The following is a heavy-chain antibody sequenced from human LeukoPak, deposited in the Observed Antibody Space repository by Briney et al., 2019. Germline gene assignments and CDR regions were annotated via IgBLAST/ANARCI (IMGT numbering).Heavy chain of an antibody. J-gene: IGHJ5*01. D-gene: IGHD5/OR15-5a*01. Sequence: SETLSLTCTVSGGSISSSPYYWGWIRQPPGKGLEWIGYIYYTGSSHSNASLESRVTMSVDTSKNQFSLQLSSVTAADTAVYYCARSVYPRPQSCFDSWGQRTLVTVSS. CDR2: IYYTGSS. CDR1: GGSISSSPYY. CDR3: ARSVYPRPQSCFDS. V-gene: IGHV4-39*01.